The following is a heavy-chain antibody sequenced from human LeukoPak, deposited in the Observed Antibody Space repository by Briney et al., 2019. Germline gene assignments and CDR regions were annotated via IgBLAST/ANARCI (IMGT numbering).Heavy chain of an antibody. J-gene: IGHJ4*02. D-gene: IGHD3-9*01. CDR1: GFTFSRHS. CDR2: ISGSGGST. Sequence: GGSLRLSCVTSGFTFSRHSMSWVRQAPGKGLEWVSAISGSGGSTYYADSVKGRFTISRDNSKNTLYLQMNSLRAEDTAVYYCAKDPYYDILTGYGDYWGQGTLVTVSS. V-gene: IGHV3-23*01. CDR3: AKDPYYDILTGYGDY.